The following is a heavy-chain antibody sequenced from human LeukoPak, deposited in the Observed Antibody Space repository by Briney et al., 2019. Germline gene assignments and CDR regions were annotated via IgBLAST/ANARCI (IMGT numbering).Heavy chain of an antibody. CDR3: ARGPTNWFGELLGNWFDP. CDR2: IHNTGGS. D-gene: IGHD3-10*01. V-gene: IGHV4-59*01. CDR1: GASINTYY. Sequence: SETLSLTCTVSGASINTYYWNLIRQPPGKGLEWIGYIHNTGGSNSNPSLKSRVTMSLDTSRNQFSLRLTSVTAADTAVYYCARGPTNWFGELLGNWFDPWGQGILVTVSS. J-gene: IGHJ5*02.